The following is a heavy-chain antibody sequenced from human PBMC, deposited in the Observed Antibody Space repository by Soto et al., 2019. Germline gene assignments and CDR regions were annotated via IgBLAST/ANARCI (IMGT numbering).Heavy chain of an antibody. CDR1: GFTFSRFA. Sequence: AGGSLRLSCEASGFTFSRFAMSWVRQAPGKGLEWVSTFSGPGSGTYYADSVKGRFTISRDNFKSSLYLQMSNLRAEDTAIYYCAKGKISTTTYTSFDSWGQGTLVTVSS. V-gene: IGHV3-23*01. D-gene: IGHD1-26*01. J-gene: IGHJ5*01. CDR3: AKGKISTTTYTSFDS. CDR2: FSGPGSGT.